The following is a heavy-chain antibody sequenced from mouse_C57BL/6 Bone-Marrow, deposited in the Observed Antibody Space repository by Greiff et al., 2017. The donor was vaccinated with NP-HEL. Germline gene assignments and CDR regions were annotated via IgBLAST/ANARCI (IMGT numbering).Heavy chain of an antibody. J-gene: IGHJ2*01. CDR3: ARGPTTVGATDYFDY. D-gene: IGHD1-1*01. CDR1: GYTFTSYG. Sequence: QVQLQQSGAELARPGASVKLSCKASGYTFTSYGISWVKQRTGQGLEWIGEIYPRSGNTYYNETLKGKATLTADKSSSTAYMELRSLTSEDSAVYFCARGPTTVGATDYFDYWGQGTTLTVSS. V-gene: IGHV1-81*01. CDR2: IYPRSGNT.